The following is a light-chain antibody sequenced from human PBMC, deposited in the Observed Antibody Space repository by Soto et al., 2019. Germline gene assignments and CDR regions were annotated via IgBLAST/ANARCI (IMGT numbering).Light chain of an antibody. J-gene: IGKJ2*01. V-gene: IGKV3-15*01. CDR1: QALGNN. CDR3: QQYTNWPYT. CDR2: GAS. Sequence: EIVMMQSLATLSVSPRERATLSCRASQALGNNLAWYQHKPGQAPRLLIYGASTRATGVPVRFSGSGSETEFTLSISSLQSDDLAVYYCQQYTNWPYTFGQGTKLEIE.